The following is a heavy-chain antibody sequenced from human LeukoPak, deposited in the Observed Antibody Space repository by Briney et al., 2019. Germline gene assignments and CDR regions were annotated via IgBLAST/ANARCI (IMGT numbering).Heavy chain of an antibody. CDR2: IRSKAYGGTT. CDR1: GFTFGDYA. CDR3: TRAKYYYGSGSYLVY. V-gene: IGHV3-49*04. Sequence: PGRSLRLSCTASGFTFGDYAMSWVRQAPGKGLEWVGFIRSKAYGGTTEYAASVKGRFTISRDDSKSIAYLQMNSLKTEDTAVYYCTRAKYYYGSGSYLVYWGQGTLVTVSS. D-gene: IGHD3-10*01. J-gene: IGHJ4*02.